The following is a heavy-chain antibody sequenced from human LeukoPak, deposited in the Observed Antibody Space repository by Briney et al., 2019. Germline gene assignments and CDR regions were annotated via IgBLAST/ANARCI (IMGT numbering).Heavy chain of an antibody. J-gene: IGHJ4*02. CDR3: ARGVGTEGGADS. CDR1: GFTFSSYA. CDR2: ISYDGSNK. D-gene: IGHD3-16*01. Sequence: GGSLRLSCAASGFTFSSYAMHWVRQAPGKGLEWVAVISYDGSNKYYADSVKGRFTISRDNSKNTLYLQMNSLRAEDTAVYYCARGVGTEGGADSCGQGTLVTVSS. V-gene: IGHV3-30-3*01.